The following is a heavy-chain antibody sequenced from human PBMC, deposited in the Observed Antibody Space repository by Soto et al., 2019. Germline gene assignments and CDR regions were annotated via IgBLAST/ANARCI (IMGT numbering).Heavy chain of an antibody. Sequence: SETLSLTCTVSGGSISSYYWSWIRQPPGKGLEWIGYIYYSGITNYNPSLKSRVTISVDTSKNQFSLKLSSVTAADTAVYYCARGPTYYYDSSSYYLFDYWGQGTLVTVSS. J-gene: IGHJ4*02. CDR1: GGSISSYY. CDR3: ARGPTYYYDSSSYYLFDY. D-gene: IGHD3-22*01. CDR2: IYYSGIT. V-gene: IGHV4-59*01.